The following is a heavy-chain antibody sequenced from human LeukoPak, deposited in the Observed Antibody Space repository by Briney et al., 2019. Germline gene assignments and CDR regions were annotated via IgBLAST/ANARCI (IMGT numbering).Heavy chain of an antibody. J-gene: IGHJ3*02. Sequence: AGGPLRLSCAASGFTFSSYAMSWVRQAPGKGLEWVSVIYSGGSTYYADSVKGRFTISRDNSKNTLYLQMNSLRAEDTAVYYCARDPGLMDVRGAFDIWGQGTMVTVSS. CDR2: IYSGGST. D-gene: IGHD2-8*01. V-gene: IGHV3-53*01. CDR3: ARDPGLMDVRGAFDI. CDR1: GFTFSSYA.